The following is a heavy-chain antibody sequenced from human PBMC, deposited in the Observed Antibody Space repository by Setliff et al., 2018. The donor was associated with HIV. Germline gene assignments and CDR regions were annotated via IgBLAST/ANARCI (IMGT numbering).Heavy chain of an antibody. CDR1: GGSFSGYY. V-gene: IGHV4-34*01. Sequence: SETLSLTCAVYGGSFSGYYWNWIRQSPGEGLEWIGEINAGGTTKYNPSLKRRVTISLDTSKNQFALRVTSATAADTALYFCARATGPTYYFDYWGQGTLVTVSS. J-gene: IGHJ4*02. CDR2: INAGGTT. CDR3: ARATGPTYYFDY.